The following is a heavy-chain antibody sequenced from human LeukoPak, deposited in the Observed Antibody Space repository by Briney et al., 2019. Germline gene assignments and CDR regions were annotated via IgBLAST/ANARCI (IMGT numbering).Heavy chain of an antibody. J-gene: IGHJ4*02. D-gene: IGHD3-22*01. CDR2: INPNSGGT. CDR1: GGTFSSYA. Sequence: ASVKVSCKASGGTFSSYAISWVRQAPGQGLEWMGWINPNSGGTNYAQKFQGRVTMTRDTSISTAYMGLSRLRSDDTAVYFCARRCDTSSYYTYYFDYWGQGTLVTVSS. CDR3: ARRCDTSSYYTYYFDY. V-gene: IGHV1-2*02.